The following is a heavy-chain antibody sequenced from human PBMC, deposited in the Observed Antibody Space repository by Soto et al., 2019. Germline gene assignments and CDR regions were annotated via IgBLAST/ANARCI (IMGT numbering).Heavy chain of an antibody. CDR2: TRNKANSYTT. D-gene: IGHD3-16*01. V-gene: IGHV3-72*01. J-gene: IGHJ4*02. CDR1: GFTFSDHY. CDR3: ASVLTASGGYYFDY. Sequence: EVQLVESGGDLVQPGGSLRLSCAASGFTFSDHYMDWVRLAPGKGLEWVGRTRNKANSYTTEYAASVKGRFTISRDDSKNSLYLQMNSLKTEDTAVYYCASVLTASGGYYFDYWGQGTLVTVSS.